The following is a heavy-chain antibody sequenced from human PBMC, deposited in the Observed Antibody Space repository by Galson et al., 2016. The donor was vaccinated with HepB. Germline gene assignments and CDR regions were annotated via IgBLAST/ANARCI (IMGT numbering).Heavy chain of an antibody. CDR1: GYTFTSFG. CDR2: ISADNGNT. D-gene: IGHD3-10*01. CDR3: ARASGAYLWFGELPIDY. Sequence: SVKVSCKASGYTFTSFGISWVRQAPGQGLEWMGWISADNGNTNYPQKVQDRVTMTIDTSTSTAYMELRNLRSDDTAVYYCARASGAYLWFGELPIDYWGQGTLVTVSS. J-gene: IGHJ4*02. V-gene: IGHV1-18*01.